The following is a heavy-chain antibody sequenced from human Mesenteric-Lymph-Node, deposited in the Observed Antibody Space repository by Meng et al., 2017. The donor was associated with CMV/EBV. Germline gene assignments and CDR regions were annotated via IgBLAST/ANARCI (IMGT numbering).Heavy chain of an antibody. CDR1: GGSFSGYY. CDR2: INYSGST. J-gene: IGHJ4*02. V-gene: IGHV4-34*01. CDR3: ARGSSYDILTGYFDY. D-gene: IGHD3-9*01. Sequence: QVQVHQWGAGLLKPSETLSVTCAVYGGSFSGYYWNWIRQSPEKGLEWIGEINYSGSTTYNPSFTSRIIISVDTSTNQISLNMSSVTAADTAVYYCARGSSYDILTGYFDYWGQGALVTVSS.